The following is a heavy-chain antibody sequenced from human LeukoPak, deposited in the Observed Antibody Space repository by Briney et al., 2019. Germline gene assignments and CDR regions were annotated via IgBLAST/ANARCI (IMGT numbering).Heavy chain of an antibody. V-gene: IGHV4-39*01. J-gene: IGHJ6*03. D-gene: IGHD3-10*01. Sequence: PSETLSLTCNVAGGSISSSDYYWGWLRQPPGKGLEWIGTIYYSGSTYYNPSLKSRVTISVDTSKNKFSLKLSSVTAADTAVYYCARLIHYYGSGMSYMDVWGKGTTVTVSS. CDR1: GGSISSSDYY. CDR3: ARLIHYYGSGMSYMDV. CDR2: IYYSGST.